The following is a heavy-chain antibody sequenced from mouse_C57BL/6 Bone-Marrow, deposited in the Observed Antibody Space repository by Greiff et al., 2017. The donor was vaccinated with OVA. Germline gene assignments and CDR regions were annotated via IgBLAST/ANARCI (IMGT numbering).Heavy chain of an antibody. CDR1: GYTFTSYW. V-gene: IGHV1-72*01. J-gene: IGHJ3*01. CDR3: AREDYDGFAY. Sequence: VQLQQPGAELVQPGASVKLSCKASGYTFTSYWMHWVKQRPGRGLEWIGRIDPNSGGTKYNEKFKSKATLTVDKPSSTAYMQLSSLTSEDSAVYYCAREDYDGFAYWGQGTLVTVSA. CDR2: IDPNSGGT. D-gene: IGHD2-4*01.